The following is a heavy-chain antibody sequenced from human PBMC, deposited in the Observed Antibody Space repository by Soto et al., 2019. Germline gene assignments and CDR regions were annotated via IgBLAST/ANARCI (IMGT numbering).Heavy chain of an antibody. Sequence: QVQLQESGPGLVKPSQTLSLTCTVSGGSISSGGYYWSWIRQHPGKGLEWIGYIYYSGSTYYNPSPKSRVTISVDTSKNQVSPKLSSVTAAETAVDYCVGAALTHANWFDPWGQGTLVTVSS. CDR3: VGAALTHANWFDP. CDR1: GGSISSGGYY. CDR2: IYYSGST. D-gene: IGHD3-10*01. J-gene: IGHJ5*02. V-gene: IGHV4-31*03.